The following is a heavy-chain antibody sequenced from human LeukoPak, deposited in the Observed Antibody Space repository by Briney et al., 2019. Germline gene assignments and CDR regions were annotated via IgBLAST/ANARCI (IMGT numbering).Heavy chain of an antibody. CDR3: AKRSSGYYYTY. V-gene: IGHV3-23*01. CDR1: GFTFSSYA. D-gene: IGHD3-22*01. J-gene: IGHJ4*02. CDR2: IRGSGGST. Sequence: GGSLRLSCAASGFTFSSYAMSWVRQAPGKGRVWVLGIRGSGGSTYYADSLKGRFTNSRDNSKNTLYLKMDTLIGEDAGVYLCAKRSSGYYYTYWGQGTLVTVSS.